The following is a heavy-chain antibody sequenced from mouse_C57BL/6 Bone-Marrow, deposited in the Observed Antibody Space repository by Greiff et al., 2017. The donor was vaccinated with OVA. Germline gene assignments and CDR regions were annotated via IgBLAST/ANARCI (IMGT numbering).Heavy chain of an antibody. CDR2: IYPGDGDT. Sequence: VQLQQSGPELVKPGASVKISCKASGYAFSSSWMNWVKQRPGKGLEWIGRIYPGDGDTNYNGKFKGKATLTADKSSSTAYMQLSNLTSKDSAVYFCARKDSLYAMDYWGQGTSVTVSS. V-gene: IGHV1-82*01. J-gene: IGHJ4*01. CDR1: GYAFSSSW. CDR3: ARKDSLYAMDY. D-gene: IGHD6-2*01.